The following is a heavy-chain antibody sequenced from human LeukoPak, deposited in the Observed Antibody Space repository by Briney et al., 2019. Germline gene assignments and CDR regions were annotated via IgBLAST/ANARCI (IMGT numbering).Heavy chain of an antibody. CDR3: ATRPGRTYS. CDR1: GFTFDDYA. Sequence: GGSLRLSCAASGFTFDDYATHGVRQAPGKGLEWVSLISGDGDSTYYADSVKGRFTISRDNSKNSLYLQMSSLRTEDTSLYYCATRPGRTYSRGQGTLVTVSS. V-gene: IGHV3-43*02. J-gene: IGHJ4*02. CDR2: ISGDGDST. D-gene: IGHD6-13*01.